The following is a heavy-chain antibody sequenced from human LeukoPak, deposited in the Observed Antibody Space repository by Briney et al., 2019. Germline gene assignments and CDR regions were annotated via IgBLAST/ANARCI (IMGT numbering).Heavy chain of an antibody. Sequence: ASVKVSCKASGYTFTGYYMHWVRQAPGQGLEWMGWINPNSGGTNYAQKFQGRVTMTRDTSISTAYMELSRLRSDDTAVYYCARVVPAAIPFDAFDIWGQGTMVTVSS. J-gene: IGHJ3*02. V-gene: IGHV1-2*02. D-gene: IGHD2-2*01. CDR3: ARVVPAAIPFDAFDI. CDR1: GYTFTGYY. CDR2: INPNSGGT.